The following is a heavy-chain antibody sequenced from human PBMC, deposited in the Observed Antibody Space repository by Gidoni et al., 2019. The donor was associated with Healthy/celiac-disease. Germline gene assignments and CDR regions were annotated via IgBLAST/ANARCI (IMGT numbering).Heavy chain of an antibody. D-gene: IGHD4-17*01. V-gene: IGHV4-30-2*01. Sequence: QLQLQECGSGLVKPSQTLSLTCAGSGGSISSGGYSWSWIRQPPGKGLEWIGYICHSGGTYYSPSLKSRVTISVDRSKNQFSLKLSSVTAADTAVYYCARSVLDGDYVDYWGQGTLVTVSS. J-gene: IGHJ4*02. CDR3: ARSVLDGDYVDY. CDR1: GGSISSGGYS. CDR2: ICHSGGT.